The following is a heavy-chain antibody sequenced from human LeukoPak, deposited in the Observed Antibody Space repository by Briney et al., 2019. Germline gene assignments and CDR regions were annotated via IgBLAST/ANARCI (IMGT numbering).Heavy chain of an antibody. Sequence: ASVKVSCKASGYTFTGYYMHWVRQAPGQGLEWMGWINPNSGGTNYAQKFQGRVTMTRDTSISTAHMELSRLRSDDTAVYYCARDQHIVVVPAASSCWGQGTLVTVSS. V-gene: IGHV1-2*02. J-gene: IGHJ4*02. CDR2: INPNSGGT. D-gene: IGHD2-2*01. CDR3: ARDQHIVVVPAASSC. CDR1: GYTFTGYY.